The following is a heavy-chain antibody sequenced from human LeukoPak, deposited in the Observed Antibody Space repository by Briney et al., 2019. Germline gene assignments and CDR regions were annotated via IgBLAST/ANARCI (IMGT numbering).Heavy chain of an antibody. CDR2: ISAYNGNT. CDR3: ATNIAVAGTGDY. V-gene: IGHV1-18*01. D-gene: IGHD6-19*01. J-gene: IGHJ4*02. Sequence: ASVKVSSKASGYTFTSYGISWVRQATGQGLEWMGWISAYNGNTNYAQKRQGRVTMPTDTSTSTAYMELRSLRSDDTAVYYCATNIAVAGTGDYWGQGTLVSVSS. CDR1: GYTFTSYG.